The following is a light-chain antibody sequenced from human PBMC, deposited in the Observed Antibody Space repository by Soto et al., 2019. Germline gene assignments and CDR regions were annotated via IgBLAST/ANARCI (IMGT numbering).Light chain of an antibody. CDR1: SSDVGGYNY. CDR2: EVS. CDR3: SSYTSSSTLVV. V-gene: IGLV2-14*01. J-gene: IGLJ2*01. Sequence: QSALTQPASVSGSPGQSITISCTGTSSDVGGYNYVSWYQQHPGKAPKLMIYEVSNRPSGVSNRFSGSKSGNTASLTISGXXXXXXXXXXCSSYTSSSTLVVFGGGTKVTVL.